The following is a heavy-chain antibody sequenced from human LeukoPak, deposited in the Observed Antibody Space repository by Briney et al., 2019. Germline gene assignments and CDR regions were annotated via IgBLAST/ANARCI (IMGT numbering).Heavy chain of an antibody. CDR2: INSDGSIT. CDR1: GFPFTTYW. Sequence: GGSLRLSCAASGFPFTTYWMHWVRQAPGKGLVWVSHINSDGSITSYADSVKGRFTISRDNAKNTLYLQMNSLRAEDTAVYYCARDAVDTANAVWGQGTTVTVSS. CDR3: ARDAVDTANAV. D-gene: IGHD5-18*01. V-gene: IGHV3-74*01. J-gene: IGHJ6*02.